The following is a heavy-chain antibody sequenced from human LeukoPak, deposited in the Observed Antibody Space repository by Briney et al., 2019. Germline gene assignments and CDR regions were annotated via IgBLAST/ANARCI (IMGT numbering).Heavy chain of an antibody. CDR3: ATVVAGSGSYS. CDR1: GYTLTELS. D-gene: IGHD1-26*01. Sequence: ASVKVSCKVSGYTLTELSMHWVRQAPGKGLEWMGGFDPEDGETIYAQKFQGRVTMTKDTSTDTAYMELSSLRSEDTAVYYCATVVAGSGSYSWGQGTLVTVSS. V-gene: IGHV1-24*01. CDR2: FDPEDGET. J-gene: IGHJ4*02.